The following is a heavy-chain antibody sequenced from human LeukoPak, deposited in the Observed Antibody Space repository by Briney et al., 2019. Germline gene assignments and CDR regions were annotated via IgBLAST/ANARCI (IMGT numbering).Heavy chain of an antibody. CDR3: ARAAGATTWFDP. J-gene: IGHJ5*02. V-gene: IGHV1-2*02. CDR2: INLNSGGT. Sequence: ASVKVSCKASGYTFTGYDMHWGRQAPGQGLEWMGWINLNSGGTNYAQKFQGRVTMTRDTSISTAYMELSRLRSDDTAVYYCARAAGATTWFDPWGQGTLVTVSS. CDR1: GYTFTGYD. D-gene: IGHD1-26*01.